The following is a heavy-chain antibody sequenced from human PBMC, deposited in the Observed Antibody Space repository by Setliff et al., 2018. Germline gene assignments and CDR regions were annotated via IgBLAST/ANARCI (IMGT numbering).Heavy chain of an antibody. CDR1: GYTFTSYW. CDR3: ARPAYSSRWYEIKGFDY. V-gene: IGHV5-51*01. Sequence: PGESLRISCKASGYTFTSYWIGWVRQMPGKGLEWMAMIYPGDPETRYSPSFQGQVSISVDKSISTAYLQWSSLKASDTAIYYCARPAYSSRWYEIKGFDYWGQGTLVTVSS. D-gene: IGHD6-13*01. CDR2: IYPGDPET. J-gene: IGHJ4*02.